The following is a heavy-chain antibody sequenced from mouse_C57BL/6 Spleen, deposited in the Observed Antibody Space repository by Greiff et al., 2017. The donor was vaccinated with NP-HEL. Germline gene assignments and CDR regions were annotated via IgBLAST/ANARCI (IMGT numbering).Heavy chain of an antibody. Sequence: VQLQQSGAELVKPGASVKMSCKASGYTFTSYWITWVKQRPGQGLEWIGNIYPGNGSTNYNEKFKSKATLTVDTSSSTAYMQLSSLTSEDSAVYDCEITTVVATGAYWGQGTTVTVSS. CDR3: EITTVVATGAY. CDR2: IYPGNGST. CDR1: GYTFTSYW. J-gene: IGHJ2*01. D-gene: IGHD1-1*01. V-gene: IGHV1-55*01.